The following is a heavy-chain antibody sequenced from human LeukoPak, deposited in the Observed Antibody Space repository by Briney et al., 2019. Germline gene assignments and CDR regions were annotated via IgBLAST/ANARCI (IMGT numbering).Heavy chain of an antibody. CDR1: GYTFANFW. CDR3: AGGGELLGIWHY. V-gene: IGHV5-51*01. Sequence: GESLKISCKASGYTFANFWIGWVRQMPGEGLEYMGNIYPGDSDARYSPSFRGQVTISVDKSINTAYLQWSSLKASDTAMYYCAGGGELLGIWHYWGQGTLVTVSS. D-gene: IGHD2-21*02. J-gene: IGHJ4*02. CDR2: IYPGDSDA.